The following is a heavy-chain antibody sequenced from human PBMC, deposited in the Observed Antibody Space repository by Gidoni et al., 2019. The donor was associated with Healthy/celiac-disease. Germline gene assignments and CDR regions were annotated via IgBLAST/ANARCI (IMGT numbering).Heavy chain of an antibody. V-gene: IGHV1-69*01. D-gene: IGHD2-2*01. CDR3: ARAVGGYCSSTSCYVGMDV. CDR1: GGTFSSYA. CDR2: IIPICGTA. J-gene: IGHJ6*02. Sequence: QVQLVQSGAEVKKPGSSVKVSCKASGGTFSSYAISWVRQAPGQGLEWMGGIIPICGTANYAQKFQGRVTITADESTSTAYMELSSLRSEDTAVYYCARAVGGYCSSTSCYVGMDVWGQGTTVTVSS.